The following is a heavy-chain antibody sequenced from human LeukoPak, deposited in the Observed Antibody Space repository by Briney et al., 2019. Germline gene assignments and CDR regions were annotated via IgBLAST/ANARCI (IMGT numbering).Heavy chain of an antibody. CDR2: IKQDGSEK. J-gene: IGHJ4*02. D-gene: IGHD4-17*01. CDR1: GFTFTTYW. CDR3: ARNPGGGDYTSDFFDY. V-gene: IGHV3-7*01. Sequence: PGGSLRLSCAASGFTFTTYWMSWVRQAPGKGLEWVANIKQDGSEKYYMDSVKGRFTLSRDNAKNPLYLQMNTLRAEDTAVYYCARNPGGGDYTSDFFDYWGQGTLVTVSS.